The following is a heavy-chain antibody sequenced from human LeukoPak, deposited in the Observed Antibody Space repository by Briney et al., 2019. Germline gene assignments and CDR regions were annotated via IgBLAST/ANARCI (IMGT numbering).Heavy chain of an antibody. V-gene: IGHV4-4*07. Sequence: SETLSLTCTVSGGSISSYYWSWIRQPAGKGLEWIGRIYTSGSTNYNPSLKSRVTISVDTSKNQFSLKLSSVTAADTAVYYCARTTYYYGSGSYYDDFDYWGQGTLVTVSS. CDR2: IYTSGST. CDR3: ARTTYYYGSGSYYDDFDY. J-gene: IGHJ4*02. D-gene: IGHD3-10*01. CDR1: GGSISSYY.